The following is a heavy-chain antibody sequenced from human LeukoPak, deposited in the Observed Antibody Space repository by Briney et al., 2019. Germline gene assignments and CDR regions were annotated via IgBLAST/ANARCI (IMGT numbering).Heavy chain of an antibody. CDR3: ATTDKHGAFDI. J-gene: IGHJ3*02. CDR2: ISSTGSHM. Sequence: PGGSLRLSCSASGVIFSSYSMTWVRQAPGKGLEWVSSISSTGSHMYYADSVKGRFTISRDNSKNTLYLQMNSLRAEDTAVYYCATTDKHGAFDIWGQGTMVTVSS. CDR1: GVIFSSYS. V-gene: IGHV3-21*04.